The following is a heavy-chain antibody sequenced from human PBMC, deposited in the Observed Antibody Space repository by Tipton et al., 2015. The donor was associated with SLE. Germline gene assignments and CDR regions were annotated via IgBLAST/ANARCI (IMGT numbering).Heavy chain of an antibody. V-gene: IGHV3-74*01. Sequence: SLRLSCVASGFTFSDYWMHWVRQVPGKGLVGLSHIKTDGTPTAYAESVKGRFTISRDNAKNTVYLQMHSLRAEDTAVYYCARDNWRSSDYWGQGTLVTVSS. CDR3: ARDNWRSSDY. J-gene: IGHJ4*02. D-gene: IGHD1-20*01. CDR2: IKTDGTPT. CDR1: GFTFSDYW.